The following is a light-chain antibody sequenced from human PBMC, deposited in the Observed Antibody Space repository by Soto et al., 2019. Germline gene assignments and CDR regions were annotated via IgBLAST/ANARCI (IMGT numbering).Light chain of an antibody. CDR3: QQSYTIPYT. J-gene: IGKJ2*01. V-gene: IGKV1-39*01. CDR2: AAS. Sequence: DIQMTQSPSSLPASVGDRVTLTCRASQSISTYLNWYQQKPGKAPKLLIYAASILQSGVPSRLSGSGSATDFTLTIDSLQPEDFATYYCQQSYTIPYTFGQGTKLEIK. CDR1: QSISTY.